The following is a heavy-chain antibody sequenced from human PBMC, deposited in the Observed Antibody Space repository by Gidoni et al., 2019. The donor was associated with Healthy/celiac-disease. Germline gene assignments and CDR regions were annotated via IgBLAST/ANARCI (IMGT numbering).Heavy chain of an antibody. CDR2: INPNSGGT. D-gene: IGHD6-13*01. Sequence: QVQLVQSGAEVKKPGTSVKVSCKASGYTFTGYYMHWVRQASGQGLEWMGWINPNSGGTNYAQKFQGRVNMTRDTSISTAYMELSRLRSDDTAGYYCARVLRYSSSRFDIWGQGTMVTVSS. CDR1: GYTFTGYY. J-gene: IGHJ3*02. CDR3: ARVLRYSSSRFDI. V-gene: IGHV1-2*02.